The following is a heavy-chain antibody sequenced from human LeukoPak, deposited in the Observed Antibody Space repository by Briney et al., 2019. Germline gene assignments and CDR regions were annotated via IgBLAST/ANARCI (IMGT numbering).Heavy chain of an antibody. V-gene: IGHV3-30*04. J-gene: IGHJ6*03. D-gene: IGHD2-15*01. CDR1: GFTFSGYA. CDR2: IRYDGSNE. Sequence: GRSLRLSCAASGFTFSGYAMYWVRQAPGKGLEWVAFIRYDGSNEYYADSVKGRFTISRDKSKNTLSLQMNGLRVEDTAVYYCAKVMPPGRIRFYSYYMDVWGKGTTVTVS. CDR3: AKVMPPGRIRFYSYYMDV.